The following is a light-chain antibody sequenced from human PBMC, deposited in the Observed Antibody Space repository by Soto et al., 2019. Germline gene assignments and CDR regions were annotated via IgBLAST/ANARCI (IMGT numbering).Light chain of an antibody. J-gene: IGLJ3*02. V-gene: IGLV3-21*01. Sequence: SYELTQPPSVSVAPGKTASVACGGSTIGSKSVHWYQKKSGQAPVFVMDYDSDPTSGIAGRFSGSNSENTATLTISRVEAGDEAEYYCQVWDISSGHVVFGGGTKLTVL. CDR3: QVWDISSGHVV. CDR2: YDS. CDR1: TIGSKS.